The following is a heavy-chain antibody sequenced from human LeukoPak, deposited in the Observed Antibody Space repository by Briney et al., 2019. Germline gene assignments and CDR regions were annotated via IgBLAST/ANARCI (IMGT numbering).Heavy chain of an antibody. CDR1: GFTFSTYA. V-gene: IGHV3-30*18. CDR3: AKRGSSWQNWFDP. J-gene: IGHJ5*02. CDR2: ISYGGSSE. D-gene: IGHD6-13*01. Sequence: PGRSLRLSCAASGFTFSTYALHWVRQAPGKGLEWVAVISYGGSSENYADSVKGRFTVSRDNSKNTLYLQMNSLRAEDTAVYYCAKRGSSWQNWFDPWGQGTLVTVSS.